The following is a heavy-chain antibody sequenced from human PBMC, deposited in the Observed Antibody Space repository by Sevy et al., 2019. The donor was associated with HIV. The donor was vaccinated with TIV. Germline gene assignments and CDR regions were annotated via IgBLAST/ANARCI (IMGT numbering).Heavy chain of an antibody. V-gene: IGHV4-59*08. J-gene: IGHJ5*02. CDR1: GGSISSYY. CDR3: ARHNKHYDFWSDLNWFDP. CDR2: IYYSGST. Sequence: SETLSLTCTVSGGSISSYYWSWIRQPPGKGLEWIGYIYYSGSTNYNPSLKSRVTISVDTSKNQFSLKLSSVTAADTAVLYCARHNKHYDFWSDLNWFDPWGQGTLVTVSS. D-gene: IGHD3-3*01.